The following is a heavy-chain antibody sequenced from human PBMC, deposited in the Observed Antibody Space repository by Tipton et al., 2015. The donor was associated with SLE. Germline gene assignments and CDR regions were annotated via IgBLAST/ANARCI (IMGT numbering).Heavy chain of an antibody. J-gene: IGHJ4*02. V-gene: IGHV1-18*01. CDR1: GYTFTTYV. CDR3: ARVRVDTAMGVFDF. Sequence: QSGPEVKKPGASVKVSCKASGYTFTTYVISWVRQAPGEGLEWMGWISTYNGNTNYAQKLQGRVTMTSDTSTSTAYMELRSLRSDDTAIYYCARVRVDTAMGVFDFWGQGTLVTVSS. D-gene: IGHD5-18*01. CDR2: ISTYNGNT.